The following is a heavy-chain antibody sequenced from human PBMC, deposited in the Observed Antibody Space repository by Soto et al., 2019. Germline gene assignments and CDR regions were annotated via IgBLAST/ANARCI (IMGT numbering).Heavy chain of an antibody. V-gene: IGHV3-21*01. Sequence: GGSLRLSCAASGFTFSSYSMNWVRQAPGKGLEWVSSISSSITYIYYADSVKGRFTISRDNAKNSLYLQMNSLRAEDTAVYFCARGPPKYCSGGSCYLDYWGQGTLVTVSS. CDR3: ARGPPKYCSGGSCYLDY. CDR1: GFTFSSYS. CDR2: ISSSITYI. J-gene: IGHJ4*02. D-gene: IGHD2-15*01.